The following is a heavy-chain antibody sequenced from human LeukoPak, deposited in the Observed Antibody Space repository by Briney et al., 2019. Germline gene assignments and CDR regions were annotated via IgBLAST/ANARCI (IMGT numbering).Heavy chain of an antibody. CDR3: ASSDFWSGYYFDY. J-gene: IGHJ4*02. D-gene: IGHD3-3*01. CDR1: GGSISSSNW. V-gene: IGHV4-4*02. Sequence: PSETLSLTCAVSGGSISSSNWWSWVRQPPGKGLEWIGEIYHSGSTNYNPSLKSRVTTSVDKSKNQFSLKLSSVTAADTAVYYCASSDFWSGYYFDYWGQGTLVTVSS. CDR2: IYHSGST.